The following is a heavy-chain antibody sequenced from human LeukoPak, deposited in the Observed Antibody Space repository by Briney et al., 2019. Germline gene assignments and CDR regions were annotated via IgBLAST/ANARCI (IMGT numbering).Heavy chain of an antibody. CDR3: ARAPPYSSGWYFQH. CDR1: GGSISGYY. Sequence: SETLSLTCTVSGGSISGYYWSWIRQPAGKGLECIGRIYSSGTANYNPSLKSRVTMSIDTSKNQFSLRLSSVTAADTAVYYCARAPPYSSGWYFQHWGQGTLVTVSS. CDR2: IYSSGTA. V-gene: IGHV4-4*07. D-gene: IGHD6-19*01. J-gene: IGHJ1*01.